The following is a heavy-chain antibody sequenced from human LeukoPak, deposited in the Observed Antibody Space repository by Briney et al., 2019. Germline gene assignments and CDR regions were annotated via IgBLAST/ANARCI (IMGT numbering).Heavy chain of an antibody. D-gene: IGHD3-10*01. CDR2: ISSSSSYI. CDR3: ARETGSVYYYMDV. V-gene: IGHV3-21*01. CDR1: GFTFSSYG. Sequence: PGGSLRLSCAASGFTFSSYGMHWVRQAPGKGLEWVSSISSSSSYIYYADSVKGRFTISRDNAKNSLYLQMNSLRAEDTAVYYCARETGSVYYYMDVWGKGTTVTVSS. J-gene: IGHJ6*03.